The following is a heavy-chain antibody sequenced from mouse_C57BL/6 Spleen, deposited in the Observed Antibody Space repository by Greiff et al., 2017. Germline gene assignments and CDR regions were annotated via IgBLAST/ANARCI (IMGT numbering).Heavy chain of an antibody. D-gene: IGHD1-1*01. CDR1: GYTFTSYD. Sequence: VQRVESGPELVKPGASVKLSCKASGYTFTSYDINWVKQRPGQGLEWIGWISPRDGSPKYNEKFKGKATLTVDTSSSTAYMELHSLTSEDSAVYYCARSYGSSLGNCDYWGQGTTLTVSS. J-gene: IGHJ2*01. CDR3: ARSYGSSLGNCDY. CDR2: ISPRDGSP. V-gene: IGHV1-85*01.